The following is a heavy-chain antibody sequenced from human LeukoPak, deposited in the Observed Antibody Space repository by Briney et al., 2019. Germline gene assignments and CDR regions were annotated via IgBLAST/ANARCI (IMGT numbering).Heavy chain of an antibody. V-gene: IGHV3-74*01. D-gene: IGHD5-24*01. J-gene: IGHJ4*02. CDR1: GFTFTSHA. CDR2: IHSDGRIT. Sequence: GRSLRLSCAASGFTFTSHAMHWVRQAPGKGLVWVSRIHSDGRITTYADSVKGRFTISKDSARNTLYLQMNTLRVEDTAVYYCARAQDTYNSLYFDYWGQGALVTVPS. CDR3: ARAQDTYNSLYFDY.